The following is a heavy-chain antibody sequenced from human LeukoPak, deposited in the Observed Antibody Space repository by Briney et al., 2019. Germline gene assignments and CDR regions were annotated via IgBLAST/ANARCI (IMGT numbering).Heavy chain of an antibody. Sequence: GGSLRLSCAASGFTFSRFWIHWVRQVPGKGLVWVSSISSSSSYIYYADSVKGRFTISRDNAKNSLYLQMNSLRAEDTAVYYCARDSHQIADYWYFDLWGRGTLVTVSS. V-gene: IGHV3-21*01. CDR3: ARDSHQIADYWYFDL. J-gene: IGHJ2*01. CDR1: GFTFSRFW. CDR2: ISSSSSYI.